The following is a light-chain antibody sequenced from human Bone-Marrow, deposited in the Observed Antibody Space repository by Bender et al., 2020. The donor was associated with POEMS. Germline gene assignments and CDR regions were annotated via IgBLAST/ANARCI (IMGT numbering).Light chain of an antibody. J-gene: IGLJ3*02. CDR2: GYN. Sequence: QSVLTQPPSASATPGQGVTISCTGSSSNTGSGYDINWYQHLPGTAPKLLIYGYNNRPSGVPDRFSGSKSGTSASLAITGLQAEDEGDYYCQSYDNSLGGWVFGGGTKLTVL. CDR3: QSYDNSLGGWV. CDR1: SSNTGSGYD. V-gene: IGLV1-40*01.